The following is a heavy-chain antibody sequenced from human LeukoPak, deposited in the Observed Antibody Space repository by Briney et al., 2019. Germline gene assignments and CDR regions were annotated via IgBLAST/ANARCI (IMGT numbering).Heavy chain of an antibody. CDR2: ISTRDNTK. J-gene: IGHJ4*02. CDR3: AKGRTGYSYGYGIYY. D-gene: IGHD5-18*01. V-gene: IGHV3-11*01. CDR1: GFTFRDYY. Sequence: GGSLTLSCAASGFTFRDYYMSWLRQVPGKGLEWLSFISTRDNTKQYADSVKGRLTISRDNSKNTLYLQMNSLRAEDAAVYYCAKGRTGYSYGYGIYYWGQGNLVTVSS.